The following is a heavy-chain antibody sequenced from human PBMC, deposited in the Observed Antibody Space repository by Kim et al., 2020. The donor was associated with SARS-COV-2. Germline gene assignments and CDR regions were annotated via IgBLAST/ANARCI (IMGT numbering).Heavy chain of an antibody. CDR1: GSSIIYYS. CDR2: VDNSGST. Sequence: SETLSLTCMASGSSIIYYSWSWLRQPPGMAPEWIGYVDNSGSTNDNPSLKSRVTISMDTSKNQFSLRLSSVTAADTALYYCARGGKGAFDTWGRGTMVTVSS. CDR3: ARGGKGAFDT. J-gene: IGHJ3*02. V-gene: IGHV4-59*13.